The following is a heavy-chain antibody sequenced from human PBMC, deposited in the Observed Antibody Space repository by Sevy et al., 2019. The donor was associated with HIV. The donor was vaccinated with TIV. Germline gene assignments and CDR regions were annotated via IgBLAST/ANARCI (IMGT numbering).Heavy chain of an antibody. D-gene: IGHD3-22*01. V-gene: IGHV3-23*01. Sequence: GGALRLSCAASGFTFSSYAMSWVRQAPGKGLEWVSAISGSGGSTYYADSVKGRFTIYRDNSKNTLYLQMNSLRAEDTAVYYCAMTTYYYDSSGYPTKRFDPWGQGTLVTVSS. J-gene: IGHJ5*02. CDR1: GFTFSSYA. CDR3: AMTTYYYDSSGYPTKRFDP. CDR2: ISGSGGST.